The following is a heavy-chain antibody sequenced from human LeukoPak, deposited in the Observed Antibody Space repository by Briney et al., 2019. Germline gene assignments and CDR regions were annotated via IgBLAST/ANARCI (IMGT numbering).Heavy chain of an antibody. J-gene: IGHJ3*01. CDR3: ARPLTNYYDTSINAFDV. V-gene: IGHV4-39*07. Sequence: PSETLSLTCTVSGGSISSYYWNWIRQPPGKGLEWIGSIHYSGSTYDNPSLKSRVTILVDRSKSQFSLKVISVTAADTAMYYCARPLTNYYDTSINAFDVWGPGIMVTVSS. CDR1: GGSISSYY. D-gene: IGHD3-22*01. CDR2: IHYSGST.